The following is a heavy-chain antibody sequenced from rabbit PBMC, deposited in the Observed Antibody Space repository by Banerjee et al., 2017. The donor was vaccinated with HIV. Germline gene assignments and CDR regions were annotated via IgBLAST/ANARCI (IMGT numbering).Heavy chain of an antibody. Sequence: QPLVESGGDLVKPGASLKLTRKASGFSFSYKYVMCRVRHATGKGLEWIACIYAGSSGSTYYASWAKGRFTISKTSSTTVTLQMTSLTAADTATYFCARDLAGVIGWNFGLWGPGTLVTVS. V-gene: IGHV1S40*01. CDR3: ARDLAGVIGWNFGL. J-gene: IGHJ4*01. CDR2: IYAGSSGST. CDR1: GFSFSYKYV. D-gene: IGHD4-1*01.